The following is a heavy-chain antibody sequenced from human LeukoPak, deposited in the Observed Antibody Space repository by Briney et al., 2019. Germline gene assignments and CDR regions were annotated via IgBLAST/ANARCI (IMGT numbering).Heavy chain of an antibody. CDR3: ARELEQTGYYGSGVTFDP. CDR2: IYYSGST. CDR1: GGSVGSGSHY. V-gene: IGHV4-61*01. J-gene: IGHJ5*02. D-gene: IGHD3-10*01. Sequence: SETLSLTCTVSGGSVGSGSHYWSWIRQPPGKGLEWIGNIYYSGSTKYNPSLKSRVTISVDTSKNQFSLKLSSVTAADTAVYYCARELEQTGYYGSGVTFDPWGQGTLVTVSS.